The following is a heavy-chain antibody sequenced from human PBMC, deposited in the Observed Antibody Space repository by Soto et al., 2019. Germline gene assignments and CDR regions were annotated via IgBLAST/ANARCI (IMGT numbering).Heavy chain of an antibody. D-gene: IGHD3-9*01. CDR3: VKLTDS. CDR2: ISPTGVNT. J-gene: IGHJ4*02. CDR1: GFTFSSYD. Sequence: GGSLRLSCSASGFTFSSYDVHWVRQAPGKGLEFVAGISPTGVNTYYADSVKGRSTISRDNSKNTLYLQMSSLRPDDTALYYCVKLTDSWGQGAPVTVSS. V-gene: IGHV3-64D*06.